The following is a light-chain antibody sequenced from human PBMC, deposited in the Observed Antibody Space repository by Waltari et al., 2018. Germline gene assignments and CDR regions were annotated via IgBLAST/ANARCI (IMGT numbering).Light chain of an antibody. CDR1: PSLLHSNGYNY. J-gene: IGKJ2*01. Sequence: TVMTQSPLSLPVTPGEPASISCRSSPSLLHSNGYNYLDWYLQKPGQSPQLLIYLGSNRASWVPDRFSGSGSGTDFKLKSSRVEAEDVGFYYCSQALQGKMDTFGQGTKLEIK. V-gene: IGKV2-28*01. CDR3: SQALQGKMDT. CDR2: LGS.